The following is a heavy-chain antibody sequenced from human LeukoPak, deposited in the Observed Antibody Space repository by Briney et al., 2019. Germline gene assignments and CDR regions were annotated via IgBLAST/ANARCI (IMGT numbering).Heavy chain of an antibody. D-gene: IGHD1-26*01. V-gene: IGHV3-9*03. CDR1: GFIFDDYA. J-gene: IGHJ3*02. CDR3: AKGNSGSCYDGFDI. CDR2: ISWNSGTI. Sequence: GGSLRLSCAVSGFIFDDYAMHWVRQAPGKGLEWVSGISWNSGTIGYADSVKGRFTISRDNAKNSLYLQMNSLRPEDMALYYCAKGNSGSCYDGFDIWGQGTMVTVSS.